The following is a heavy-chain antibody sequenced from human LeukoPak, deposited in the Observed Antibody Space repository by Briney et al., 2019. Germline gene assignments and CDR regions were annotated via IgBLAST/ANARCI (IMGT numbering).Heavy chain of an antibody. J-gene: IGHJ4*02. CDR2: IYTSGST. D-gene: IGHD6-13*01. CDR1: GGSISSYY. Sequence: SETLSLTCTVSGGSISSYYWSWIRQPAGKGLEWIGRIYTSGSTNYNPSLKSRVTISIDTSKNQFSLKLNSVTAADTAVYYCARHKRSSRTQVLYFDYWGQGTLVTVSS. CDR3: ARHKRSSRTQVLYFDY. V-gene: IGHV4-4*07.